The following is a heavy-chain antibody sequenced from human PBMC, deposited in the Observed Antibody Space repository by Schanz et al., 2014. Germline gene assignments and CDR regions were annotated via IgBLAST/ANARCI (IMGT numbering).Heavy chain of an antibody. CDR1: GGSMSGYH. J-gene: IGHJ6*02. D-gene: IGHD3-3*01. CDR3: AKIWKAHHLTGRPGWSDGMDV. Sequence: VQLQASGPGLVKPSETLSLTCTVSGGSMSGYHWIWIRQPPGKGLEWVSTIASGGSHTFYADSVTGRFTISGDNSKNTLFLQMNSLRVEDTAIYYCAKIWKAHHLTGRPGWSDGMDVWGQGTTV. V-gene: IGHV3-23*01. CDR2: IASGGSHT.